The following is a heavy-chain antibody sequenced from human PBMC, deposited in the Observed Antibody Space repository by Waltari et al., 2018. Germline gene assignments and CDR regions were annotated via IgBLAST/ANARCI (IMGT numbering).Heavy chain of an antibody. V-gene: IGHV3-9*01. J-gene: IGHJ4*02. Sequence: EVQLVESGGGLVQPGRSLRLSCAASGFTFDDYAMHWVRQVPGKGLEWVSGISWNSGSIGYADSGKGRFTISRDNARNSLYLQINSLRAEDTALYYCAKDRSYYVWGSFPDYWGQGTLVTVSS. D-gene: IGHD3-16*01. CDR1: GFTFDDYA. CDR2: ISWNSGSI. CDR3: AKDRSYYVWGSFPDY.